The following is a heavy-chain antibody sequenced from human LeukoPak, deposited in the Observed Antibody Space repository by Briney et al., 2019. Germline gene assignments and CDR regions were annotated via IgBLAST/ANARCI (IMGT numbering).Heavy chain of an antibody. J-gene: IGHJ4*02. CDR2: ISYDGSNK. Sequence: GGSLGLSCAASGFTFSSYAMHWVRQAPGKGLEWVAVISYDGSNKYYADSVKGRFTISRDNSKNTLYLQMNSLRAEDTAVYYCARDFSPSSYYDSSGYYGYWGKGTLVTVSS. V-gene: IGHV3-30-3*01. D-gene: IGHD3-22*01. CDR3: ARDFSPSSYYDSSGYYGY. CDR1: GFTFSSYA.